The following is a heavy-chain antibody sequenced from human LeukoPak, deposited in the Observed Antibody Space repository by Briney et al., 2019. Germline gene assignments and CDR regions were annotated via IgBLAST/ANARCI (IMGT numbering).Heavy chain of an antibody. V-gene: IGHV3-7*01. D-gene: IGHD3-22*01. CDR2: IKQDGSEK. CDR1: GFTFSSYW. CDR3: ARGSRYYDSSGGFDY. Sequence: GGSLRLSCAASGFTFSSYWMSWVRQAPGKGLEWVANIKQDGSEKYYVDSVKGRFTISRDNAKNSLYLQMNSLRAEDTAVYYCARGSRYYDSSGGFDYWGQGTLVTVSS. J-gene: IGHJ4*02.